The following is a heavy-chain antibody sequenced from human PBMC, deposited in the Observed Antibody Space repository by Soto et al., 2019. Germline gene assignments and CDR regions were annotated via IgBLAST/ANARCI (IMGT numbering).Heavy chain of an antibody. CDR2: ISGSGGST. J-gene: IGHJ5*02. CDR1: GFTFSSYA. CDR3: AKGSPGDLVAATLSWFDP. V-gene: IGHV3-23*01. Sequence: HPGGSLRLSCAASGFTFSSYAMSWVRQAPGKGLEWVSAISGSGGSTYYADSVKGRFTISRDNSKNTLYLQMNSLRAEDTAVYYCAKGSPGDLVAATLSWFDPWGQGTLVTVSS. D-gene: IGHD2-15*01.